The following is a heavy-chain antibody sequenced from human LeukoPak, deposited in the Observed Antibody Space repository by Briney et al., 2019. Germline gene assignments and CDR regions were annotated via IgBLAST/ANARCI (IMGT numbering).Heavy chain of an antibody. CDR2: INWNGGST. CDR3: VRGDSIFDL. J-gene: IGHJ2*01. D-gene: IGHD2-21*02. Sequence: GGSLRLSCAASGFTFHDYGMTWVRQVPGKGLEWVSCINWNGGSTSYVDSVKGRFTISGDNANDSLYLQIDSLRAEDTAFYHCVRGDSIFDLWGRGTLVTVSS. V-gene: IGHV3-20*01. CDR1: GFTFHDYG.